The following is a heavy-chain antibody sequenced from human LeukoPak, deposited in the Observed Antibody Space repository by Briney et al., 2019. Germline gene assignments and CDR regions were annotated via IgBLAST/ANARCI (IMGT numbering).Heavy chain of an antibody. Sequence: GGSLRLSCAASGFTFSNAWMSWVRQAPGKGLEWLSIIYTGGNTVSAESVKGRFIISRDNSRNTVHLQMNSLRDDDTAVYYCARGQIDLLRNYFDSWGPGTLVAVSS. CDR2: IYTGGNT. V-gene: IGHV3-66*01. CDR3: ARGQIDLLRNYFDS. D-gene: IGHD3-22*01. CDR1: GFTFSNAW. J-gene: IGHJ4*02.